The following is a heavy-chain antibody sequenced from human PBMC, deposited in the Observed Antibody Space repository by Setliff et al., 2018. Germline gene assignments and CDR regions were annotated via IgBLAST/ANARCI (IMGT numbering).Heavy chain of an antibody. J-gene: IGHJ6*02. D-gene: IGHD1-26*01. CDR3: ARFRVSSGGYNYYAMDV. Sequence: ASVKVSCKSSGYTFTNYGVTWVRQAPGQGLEWMGWIKTFSFKANYAQKLQDRVTITTDTSTTSVYMELRGLRSDDTATYYCARFRVSSGGYNYYAMDVWGQGTTVTVSS. CDR2: IKTFSFKA. V-gene: IGHV1-18*01. CDR1: GYTFTNYG.